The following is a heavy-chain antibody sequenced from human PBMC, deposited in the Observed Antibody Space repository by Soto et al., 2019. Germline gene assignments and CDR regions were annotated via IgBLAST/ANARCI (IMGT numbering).Heavy chain of an antibody. J-gene: IGHJ6*02. Sequence: ASVKVSCKASGYTFTGYYMHWVRQAPGQGLEWMGWINPNSGGTNYAQKFQGWVTMTRDTSISTAYMELSRLRSDDTAVYYCARDRGRSSGWYSNYGMDVWGQGTAVTVSS. V-gene: IGHV1-2*04. CDR1: GYTFTGYY. CDR3: ARDRGRSSGWYSNYGMDV. D-gene: IGHD6-19*01. CDR2: INPNSGGT.